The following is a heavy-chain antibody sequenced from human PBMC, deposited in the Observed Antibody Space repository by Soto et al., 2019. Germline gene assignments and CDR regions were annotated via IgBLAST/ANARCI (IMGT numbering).Heavy chain of an antibody. Sequence: SETLSLTCTVSGGSITSSSYYWGWIRQPPGKGLEWIGSIYYSGSTYYNPSLKSRVTISVDTSKNQFSLKLSSVTAADTAVYYCATQGVGGGSVYTFDPWGKGTLVTVSS. J-gene: IGHJ5*02. CDR1: GGSITSSSYY. V-gene: IGHV4-39*01. CDR2: IYYSGST. CDR3: ATQGVGGGSVYTFDP. D-gene: IGHD3-16*01.